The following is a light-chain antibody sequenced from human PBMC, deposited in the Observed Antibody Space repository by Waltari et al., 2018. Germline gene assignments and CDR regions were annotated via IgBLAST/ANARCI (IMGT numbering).Light chain of an antibody. CDR1: NSNIGNNN. V-gene: IGLV1-44*01. CDR2: TND. J-gene: IGLJ3*02. CDR3: ATWADGLNGWV. Sequence: QSVLTQPPSASGTPGQRVTISCSGSNSNIGNNNVNWYQQLPGTAPKLVIHTNDGRPSGVPERFSGSKSGTSASLAISGLQFEDEADYYCATWADGLNGWVFGGGTKLTVL.